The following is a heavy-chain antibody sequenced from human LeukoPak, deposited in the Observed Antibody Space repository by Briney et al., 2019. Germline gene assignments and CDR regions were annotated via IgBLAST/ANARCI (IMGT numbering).Heavy chain of an antibody. V-gene: IGHV3-48*01. CDR2: ISTSYSGI. J-gene: IGHJ4*02. Sequence: TGGSLRLSXAASGFIVSRYSMTWVRQAPGKGLEWVSSISTSYSGIYYADSVKGRFTISRDNAKNSLYLQMDSLRADDTAVYYCARAYCSSITCFEWGQGTLVTVSS. CDR1: GFIVSRYS. CDR3: ARAYCSSITCFE. D-gene: IGHD2-2*01.